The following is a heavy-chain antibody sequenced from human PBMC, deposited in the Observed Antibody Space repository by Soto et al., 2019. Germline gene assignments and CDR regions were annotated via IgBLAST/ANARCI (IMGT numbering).Heavy chain of an antibody. D-gene: IGHD3-9*01. CDR2: ISYDGSNK. V-gene: IGHV3-30*18. CDR3: AKDSELRYFDWLFGISGIDY. J-gene: IGHJ4*02. CDR1: GFTFSSYG. Sequence: QVQLVESGGGVVQPGRSLRLSCAASGFTFSSYGMHWVRQAPGKGLEWVAVISYDGSNKYYADSVKGRFTISRDNSKNTLYLQMNSLRAEDTAVYYCAKDSELRYFDWLFGISGIDYWGQGTLVTVSS.